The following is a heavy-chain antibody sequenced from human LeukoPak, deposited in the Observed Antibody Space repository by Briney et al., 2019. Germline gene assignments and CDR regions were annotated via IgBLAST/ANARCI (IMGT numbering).Heavy chain of an antibody. J-gene: IGHJ4*02. Sequence: ASVKVSCKASGGTFSSYAISWVRQAPGQGLEWMGGIIPIFGTANYAQKFQGRVTITADKSTSTAYMELSSLRSEDTAVYCCARERGSGSYIDYWGQGTLVTVSS. CDR1: GGTFSSYA. CDR3: ARERGSGSYIDY. V-gene: IGHV1-69*06. D-gene: IGHD3-10*01. CDR2: IIPIFGTA.